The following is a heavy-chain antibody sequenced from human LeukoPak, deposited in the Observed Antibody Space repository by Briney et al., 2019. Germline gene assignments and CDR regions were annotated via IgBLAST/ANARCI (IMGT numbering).Heavy chain of an antibody. Sequence: SGTLSLTCAVSGGSISSSNWWSWVRQPPGKGLEWIGEINHSGSTNYNPSLKSRVTISVDTSKNQFSLKLSSVTAADTAVYYCAKGLQRLWTNHGRPYYFDYWGQGTLVTVSS. CDR2: INHSGST. CDR1: GGSISSSNW. V-gene: IGHV4-4*02. D-gene: IGHD5-18*01. J-gene: IGHJ4*02. CDR3: AKGLQRLWTNHGRPYYFDY.